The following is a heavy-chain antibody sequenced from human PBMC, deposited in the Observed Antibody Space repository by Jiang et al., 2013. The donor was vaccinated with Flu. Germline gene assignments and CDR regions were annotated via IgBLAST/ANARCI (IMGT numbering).Heavy chain of an antibody. CDR1: GYTFTSYA. CDR3: ARVAASSGWYVLRAVEVFDP. J-gene: IGHJ5*02. Sequence: GAEVKKPGASVKVSCKASGYTFTSYAMHWVRQAPGQRLEWMGWINAGNGNTKYSQKFQGRVTITRDTSASTAYMELSSLRSEDTAVYYCARVAASSGWYVLRAVEVFDPWGQGTLVTVSS. V-gene: IGHV1-3*01. CDR2: INAGNGNT. D-gene: IGHD6-19*01.